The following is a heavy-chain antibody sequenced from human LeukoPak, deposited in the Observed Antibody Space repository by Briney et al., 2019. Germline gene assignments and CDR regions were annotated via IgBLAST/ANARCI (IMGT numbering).Heavy chain of an antibody. CDR3: AKDSSSWHDFDY. CDR2: IRYDGSNK. Sequence: PGGSLRLSCAVSGFTFSSYGMHWVRQAPGKGLEWVAFIRYDGSNKYYADSVKGRFTISRDNSKNTLYLQMNSLRAEDTAVYYCAKDSSSWHDFDYWGQGTLVTVSS. CDR1: GFTFSSYG. J-gene: IGHJ4*02. V-gene: IGHV3-30*02. D-gene: IGHD6-13*01.